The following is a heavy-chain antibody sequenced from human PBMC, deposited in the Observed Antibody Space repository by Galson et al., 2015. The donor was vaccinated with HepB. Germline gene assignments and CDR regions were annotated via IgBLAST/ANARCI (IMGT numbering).Heavy chain of an antibody. D-gene: IGHD1-26*01. CDR2: FHYSGGT. Sequence: ETLSLTCTVSGDSVTSGSYYWSWIRQPPGKGLEWIGYFHYSGGTNSNPPLRSRVTISVDSSKNHFSLRLTSVTIADTAVYYCGSGLGAFGHYWGQGILVTVSS. V-gene: IGHV4-61*03. J-gene: IGHJ4*02. CDR3: GSGLGAFGHY. CDR1: GDSVTSGSYY.